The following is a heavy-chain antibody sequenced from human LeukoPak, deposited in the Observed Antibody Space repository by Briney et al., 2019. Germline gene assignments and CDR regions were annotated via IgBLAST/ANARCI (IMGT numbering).Heavy chain of an antibody. CDR3: ARSGSYPLYYYYDGMDV. J-gene: IGHJ6*02. D-gene: IGHD1-26*01. V-gene: IGHV4-59*08. CDR2: IYYSGST. CDR1: GGSISSYY. Sequence: PSETLSLTCTVSGGSISSYYWSWIRQPPGKGLEWIGYIYYSGSTNYNPSLKSRFTISVDTSKNQFSLKLSSVTAADTAVYYCARSGSYPLYYYYDGMDVWGQGTTVTVSS.